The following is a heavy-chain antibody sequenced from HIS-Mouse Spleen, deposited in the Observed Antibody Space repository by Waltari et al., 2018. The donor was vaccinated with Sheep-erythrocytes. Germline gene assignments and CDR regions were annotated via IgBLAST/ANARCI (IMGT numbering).Heavy chain of an antibody. J-gene: IGHJ4*02. CDR3: ATSSSGYGDY. Sequence: QVQLVESGGGVVQPGRSLRLSCAASGFTFSSYGMHWVRQAPGKGLEWVEVISYDGSNKYYAYSVKGRFTISRDNSKNTLYLQMNSLRAEDTAVYYCATSSSGYGDYWGQGTLVTVSS. CDR1: GFTFSSYG. D-gene: IGHD5-12*01. CDR2: ISYDGSNK. V-gene: IGHV3-30*03.